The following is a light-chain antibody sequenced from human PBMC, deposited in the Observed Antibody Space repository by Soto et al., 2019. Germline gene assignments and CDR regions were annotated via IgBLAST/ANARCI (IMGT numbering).Light chain of an antibody. CDR3: QQYGSSPRT. CDR2: GAS. V-gene: IGKV3-20*01. J-gene: IGKJ1*01. CDR1: QSVSSSY. Sequence: EIVLTQSPGTLSLSPGERATLSCRASQSVSSSYLAWYRQKPGQAPRLLIYGASSRATGIPDRFSGSGSGTDFTLAISRLEPEDFAVYYCQQYGSSPRTFGQGTMVDIK.